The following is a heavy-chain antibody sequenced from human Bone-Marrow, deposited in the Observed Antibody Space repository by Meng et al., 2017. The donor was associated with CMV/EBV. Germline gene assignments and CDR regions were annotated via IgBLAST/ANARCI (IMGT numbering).Heavy chain of an antibody. V-gene: IGHV4-34*01. CDR2: INHSGST. Sequence: QVQLQQWGAGRLKPSESLSLTCACYGWSFSVSCWSWIRQPPGKGLEWIGEINHSGSTNYNPSLKSRVTISVDTSKNQFSLKLSSVTAADTAVYYCARAEYFQHWGQGTLVTVSS. J-gene: IGHJ1*01. CDR3: ARAEYFQH. CDR1: GWSFSVSC.